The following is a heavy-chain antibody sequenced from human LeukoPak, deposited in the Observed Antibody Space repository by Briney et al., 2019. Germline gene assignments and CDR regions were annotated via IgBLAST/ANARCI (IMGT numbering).Heavy chain of an antibody. V-gene: IGHV3-74*01. J-gene: IGHJ4*02. D-gene: IGHD3-10*01. CDR2: INPDGSVT. CDR3: ARDSGSGSYSGY. Sequence: GGSLRLSCAASGFTVSSNYMSWVRQAPGKGLVWVSRINPDGSVTGHADSVRGRFTISRDNARNTLFLQMNSLRAEDTAVYYCARDSGSGSYSGYWGLGTLVTVSS. CDR1: GFTVSSNY.